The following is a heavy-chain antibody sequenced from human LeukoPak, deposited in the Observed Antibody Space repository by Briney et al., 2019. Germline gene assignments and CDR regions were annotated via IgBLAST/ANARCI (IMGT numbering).Heavy chain of an antibody. V-gene: IGHV1-46*01. J-gene: IGHJ4*02. D-gene: IGHD4-23*01. CDR3: AILDDGGNSGGTFDY. CDR2: INPSGGST. Sequence: GASVKVSRKASGYTFTSYYMHWVRQAPGQGLEWMGIINPSGGSTSYAQKFQGRVTMTRDTSTSTVYMELSSLRSEDTAVYYCAILDDGGNSGGTFDYWGQGTLVTVSS. CDR1: GYTFTSYY.